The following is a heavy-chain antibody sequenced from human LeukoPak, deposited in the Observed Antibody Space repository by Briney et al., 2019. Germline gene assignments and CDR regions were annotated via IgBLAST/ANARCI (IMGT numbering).Heavy chain of an antibody. Sequence: ASVKVSCKASGYTFTGYYMHWVRQAPGQGLEWMGWINPNSGGTNYAQKFQGRVTMTRDMSISTAYMELSRLRSDDTAVYYCARLSIAAAGDWFDPWGQGTLVTVSS. CDR1: GYTFTGYY. CDR2: INPNSGGT. CDR3: ARLSIAAAGDWFDP. J-gene: IGHJ5*02. D-gene: IGHD6-13*01. V-gene: IGHV1-2*02.